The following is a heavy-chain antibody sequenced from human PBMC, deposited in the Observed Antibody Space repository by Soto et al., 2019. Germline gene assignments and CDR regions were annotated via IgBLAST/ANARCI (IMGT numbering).Heavy chain of an antibody. CDR2: IHRGGTT. Sequence: EVQLVESGGGLIQPGGSLRLSCAASGFTVSSNFMTWVRQAPGKGLEWVSNIHRGGTTYYADAVRGRFSVSRDNSKNALFLQMNSLRVEDTAVYFCTRGAGNSCVYEYGMDVWGQGTAVTVSS. CDR1: GFTVSSNF. J-gene: IGHJ6*02. D-gene: IGHD6-13*01. V-gene: IGHV3-53*01. CDR3: TRGAGNSCVYEYGMDV.